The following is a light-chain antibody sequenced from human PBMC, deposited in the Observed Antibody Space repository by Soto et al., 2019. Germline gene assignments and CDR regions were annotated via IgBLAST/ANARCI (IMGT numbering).Light chain of an antibody. CDR2: KAS. CDR3: QQYNSYWR. J-gene: IGKJ1*01. V-gene: IGKV1-5*03. CDR1: QSISSW. Sequence: SMSLSTLSSYIRDRVTITCRASQSISSWLAWYQQKPGKAPKLLIYKASSLESGVPSRFSGSGSGTEFTLTISSLQPDDFATYYCQQYNSYWRFGDVTKVDIK.